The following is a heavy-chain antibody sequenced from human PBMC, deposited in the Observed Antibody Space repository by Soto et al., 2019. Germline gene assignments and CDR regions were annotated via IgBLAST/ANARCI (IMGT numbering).Heavy chain of an antibody. D-gene: IGHD3-10*01. Sequence: PGGSLRLSCAASGFTFSSYGMHWVRQAPGKGLEWVAVISYDGSNKYYADSVKGRFTISRDNSKNTLYLQMNSLRAEDTAVYYCAKDRLDYYGSGTSSGLDYWGQGTLVTVS. CDR2: ISYDGSNK. CDR3: AKDRLDYYGSGTSSGLDY. J-gene: IGHJ4*02. CDR1: GFTFSSYG. V-gene: IGHV3-30*18.